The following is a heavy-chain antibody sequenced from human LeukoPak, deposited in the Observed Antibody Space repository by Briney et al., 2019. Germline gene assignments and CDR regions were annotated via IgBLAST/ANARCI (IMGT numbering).Heavy chain of an antibody. CDR2: IYYSGST. CDR3: ARPSYYYDSSGYTFDY. J-gene: IGHJ4*02. D-gene: IGHD3-22*01. CDR1: GGSISSSSYD. V-gene: IGHV4-39*02. Sequence: SETLSLTCTVSGGSISSSSYDWGSIRQPPGKGLEWIGSIYYSGSTYYNPSLKSRVTISVDTSKNHFSLKLSSVTAADTAVYYCARPSYYYDSSGYTFDYWGQGTLVTVSS.